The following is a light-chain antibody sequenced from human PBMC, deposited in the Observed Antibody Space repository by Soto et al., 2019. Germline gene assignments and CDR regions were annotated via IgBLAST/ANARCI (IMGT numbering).Light chain of an antibody. J-gene: IGLJ3*02. CDR2: DNS. Sequence: QSVLTQPPSVSAAPGQKVTISCSGTTSNIGNNYVSWYQILPGTTPKLVIFDNSQRPSGIPDRFSGSKSGTSATLGVAGLQTGDEADYYCGTWDSILSSVVFGGGTKLTVL. CDR1: TSNIGNNY. CDR3: GTWDSILSSVV. V-gene: IGLV1-51*01.